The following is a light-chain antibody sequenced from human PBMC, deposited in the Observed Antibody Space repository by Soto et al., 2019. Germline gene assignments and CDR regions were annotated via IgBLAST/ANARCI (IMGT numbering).Light chain of an antibody. J-gene: IGKJ1*01. CDR2: QVS. CDR3: MEGTHWPWT. CDR1: QSLVYSNGNAY. Sequence: DAVLTQSPLSLPVTLGQPAAISCRSSQSLVYSNGNAYLIWFQQRPGQSPRRLIYQVSTRDAGVPDRFSGSGSGTYFTVTISRVEGEDVGLYYCMEGTHWPWTFGQGTKVEIK. V-gene: IGKV2-30*01.